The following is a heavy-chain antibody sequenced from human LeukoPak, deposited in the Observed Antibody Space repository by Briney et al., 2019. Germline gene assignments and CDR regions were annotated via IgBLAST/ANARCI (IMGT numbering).Heavy chain of an antibody. D-gene: IGHD5-18*01. V-gene: IGHV1-8*02. Sequence: ASVKVSCKASGGTFTSYGINWVRQAPGQGLEWMGWMNPNNGNRGYAQKFHGRVTMTMSTSTNTAYMELSSLTSADTAVYYCARDNGGTAMAYYYYYYMDVWGKGTTVTISS. CDR2: MNPNNGNR. J-gene: IGHJ6*03. CDR1: GGTFTSYG. CDR3: ARDNGGTAMAYYYYYYMDV.